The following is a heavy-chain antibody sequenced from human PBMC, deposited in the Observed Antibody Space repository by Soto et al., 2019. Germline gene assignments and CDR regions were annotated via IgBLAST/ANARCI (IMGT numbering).Heavy chain of an antibody. CDR2: INSDGSST. CDR1: GFTFSTFW. CDR3: ARDFEY. Sequence: EVQLVESGGGLVQPGGSLRLSCEASGFTFSTFWMRWVRQAPGKGLVWVSRINSDGSSTNYADSVKGRVTISRDNAKNTLYLRLNSLRPEDTAVYYCARDFEYWGQGTLVTVSS. V-gene: IGHV3-74*01. J-gene: IGHJ4*02.